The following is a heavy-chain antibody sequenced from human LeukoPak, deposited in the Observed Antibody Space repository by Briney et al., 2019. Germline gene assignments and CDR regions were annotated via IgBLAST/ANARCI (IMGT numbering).Heavy chain of an antibody. Sequence: SETLSLTCTVSGGSISSGSYYWGWIRQPPGKGLEWIGSIYYSGSTYYNPSLKSRVTISVDTSKNQFSLKLSSVTAADTAVYYCARHRDTLGPTWIQLWFDYWGQGTLVTVSS. CDR1: GGSISSGSYY. J-gene: IGHJ4*02. CDR2: IYYSGST. V-gene: IGHV4-39*01. CDR3: ARHRDTLGPTWIQLWFDY. D-gene: IGHD5-18*01.